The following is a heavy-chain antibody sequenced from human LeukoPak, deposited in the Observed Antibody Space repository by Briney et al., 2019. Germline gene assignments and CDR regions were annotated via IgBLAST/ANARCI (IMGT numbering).Heavy chain of an antibody. CDR1: GFTFSSYS. J-gene: IGHJ3*02. Sequence: PGGSLRLSCAASGFTFSSYSMNWVRQAPGKGLEWASYISSSSSTIYYADSVKGRLTISRDNAKNSLYLQMNSLRAEDTAVYYCARDGRDGPDAFGIWGQGTMVTVSS. V-gene: IGHV3-48*04. D-gene: IGHD5-24*01. CDR3: ARDGRDGPDAFGI. CDR2: ISSSSSTI.